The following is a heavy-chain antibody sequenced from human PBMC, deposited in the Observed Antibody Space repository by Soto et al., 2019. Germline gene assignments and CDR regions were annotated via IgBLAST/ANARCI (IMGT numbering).Heavy chain of an antibody. J-gene: IGHJ4*02. CDR1: GFSLSTSGMC. CDR2: IDWDDDK. V-gene: IGHV2-70*11. D-gene: IGHD5-18*01. CDR3: ARIRDTAMGIDY. Sequence: SGPTLVNPTQTLTLTCTFSGFSLSTSGMCVSWIRQPPGKALEWLARIDWDDDKYYSTSLKTRLTISKDTSKNQMVLTMTNMDLLFTATYYCARIRDTAMGIDYWGQGTLVTVSS.